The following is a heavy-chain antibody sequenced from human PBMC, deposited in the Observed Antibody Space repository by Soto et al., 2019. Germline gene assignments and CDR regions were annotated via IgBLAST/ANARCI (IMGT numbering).Heavy chain of an antibody. Sequence: ASVKVSCKASGYTFTSYGISWVRQAPGQGLEWMGWISAYNGNTNYAQKLQGRVTMTTDTSTSTAYMELRSLRSDDTAVYYCARSGINYHAYYYYYGMDVWGQGTTVTVSS. CDR3: ARSGINYHAYYYYYGMDV. CDR1: GYTFTSYG. D-gene: IGHD4-4*01. CDR2: ISAYNGNT. J-gene: IGHJ6*02. V-gene: IGHV1-18*01.